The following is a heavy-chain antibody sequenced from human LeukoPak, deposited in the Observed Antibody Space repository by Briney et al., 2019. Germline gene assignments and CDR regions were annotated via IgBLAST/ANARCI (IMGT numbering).Heavy chain of an antibody. J-gene: IGHJ5*02. CDR1: GGSISSYY. D-gene: IGHD3-10*01. Sequence: PSETLSLTCTVSGGSISSYYWSWIRQPAGKGLEWIGRIYTSGSTNYNPSLKSRVTMSVDTSKNQFSLKLSSVTAADTAVYYCARGWFGELLERSGFDPWGQGTLVTVSS. CDR3: ARGWFGELLERSGFDP. CDR2: IYTSGST. V-gene: IGHV4-4*07.